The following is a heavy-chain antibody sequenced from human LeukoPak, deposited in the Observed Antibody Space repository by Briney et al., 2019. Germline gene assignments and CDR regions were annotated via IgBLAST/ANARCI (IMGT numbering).Heavy chain of an antibody. J-gene: IGHJ4*02. Sequence: GGALRLSCAASGFTFSSYSINWVRQAPGKVLEWVSSISTSSSYIYYADSVKGRFTSSRDNAKISRYLQMNSLRAEDTSVYYCARDFGYSSGGYYFDCWGQGTLVTVSS. V-gene: IGHV3-21*01. D-gene: IGHD6-19*01. CDR1: GFTFSSYS. CDR3: ARDFGYSSGGYYFDC. CDR2: ISTSSSYI.